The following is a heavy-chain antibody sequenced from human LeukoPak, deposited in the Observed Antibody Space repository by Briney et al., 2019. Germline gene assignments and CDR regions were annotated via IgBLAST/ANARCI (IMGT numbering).Heavy chain of an antibody. D-gene: IGHD2-15*01. CDR1: GYTFTSYG. Sequence: ASVKVSCKASGYTFTSYGISWVRQAPGQGLEWMGWISAYNGNTNYAQKLQGRVTMTTDTSTSTAYMELRSLRSDDTAVYYCARVAPNRRYCSGGSCLNYFDHWGQGTLVTVSS. J-gene: IGHJ4*02. CDR3: ARVAPNRRYCSGGSCLNYFDH. CDR2: ISAYNGNT. V-gene: IGHV1-18*01.